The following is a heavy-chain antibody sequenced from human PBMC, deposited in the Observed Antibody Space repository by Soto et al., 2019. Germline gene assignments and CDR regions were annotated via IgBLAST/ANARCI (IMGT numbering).Heavy chain of an antibody. CDR2: IYYSGRT. Sequence: SETLSLTCSVSGDSVSSGSFYWSWFRQPPGKGLEWIGYIYYSGRTIYYPALKRRVTISVDTSKNQFSLKLSSVTAADTAVYYCARDNRSVGSSRSEGDTRNTYWAQGTLVTVSS. J-gene: IGHJ4*02. CDR3: ARDNRSVGSSRSEGDTRNTY. D-gene: IGHD6-13*01. CDR1: GDSVSSGSFY. V-gene: IGHV4-61*01.